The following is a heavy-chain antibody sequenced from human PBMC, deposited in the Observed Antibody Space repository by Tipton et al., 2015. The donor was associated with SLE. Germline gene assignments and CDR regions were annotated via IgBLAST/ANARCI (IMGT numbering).Heavy chain of an antibody. CDR3: ARTTYDGDSFDY. V-gene: IGHV4-61*02. CDR2: MDTSGGT. Sequence: TLSLTCSVSGDSINKGGYHWNWIRQPAGMGLEWIGRMDTSGGTFYNPSLESRVSISLDSSKNQFSLRLTSVTAADTAVYYCARTTYDGDSFDYWGQGTPVTVSS. CDR1: GDSINKGGYH. D-gene: IGHD4-17*01. J-gene: IGHJ4*02.